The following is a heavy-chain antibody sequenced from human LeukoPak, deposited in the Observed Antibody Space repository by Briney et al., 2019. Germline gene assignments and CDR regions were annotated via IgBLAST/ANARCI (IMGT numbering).Heavy chain of an antibody. V-gene: IGHV4-59*01. D-gene: IGHD6-19*01. CDR2: IYYSGST. CDR3: ARGTTISVAGSQFDP. Sequence: PSETLSLTCNVSGGSISSYYWSWIRQPPGKGLEWIGYIYYSGSTNYNPSLKSRVTISVDTSKNQFSLKLSSVTAADTAVYYCARGTTISVAGSQFDPWGQGTLVTVSS. J-gene: IGHJ5*02. CDR1: GGSISSYY.